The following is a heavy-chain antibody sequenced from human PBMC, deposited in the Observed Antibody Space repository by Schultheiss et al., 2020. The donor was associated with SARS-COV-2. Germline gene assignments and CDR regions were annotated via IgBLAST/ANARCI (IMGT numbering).Heavy chain of an antibody. CDR1: GYTFTGYY. CDR2: INPSGGT. Sequence: ASVKVSCKASGYTFTGYYMHWVRQAPGQGLEWMGIINPSGGTNYAQKFQGRVTMTRDTSTSTAYMELRSLRSDDTAVYYCARGIGNYDYWGQGTLVTVSS. CDR3: ARGIGNYDY. J-gene: IGHJ4*02. V-gene: IGHV1-2*02. D-gene: IGHD2-15*01.